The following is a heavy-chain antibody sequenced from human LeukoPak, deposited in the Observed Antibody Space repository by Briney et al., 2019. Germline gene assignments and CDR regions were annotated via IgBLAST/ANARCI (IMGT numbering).Heavy chain of an antibody. CDR2: IYYSGST. J-gene: IGHJ4*02. V-gene: IGHV4-30-4*01. D-gene: IGHD5-18*01. CDR3: ASRGYTYGHFDY. CDR1: GGSISSGDYY. Sequence: SQTLSLTCTVSGGSISSGDYYWSWIRQPPGKALEWIGYIYYSGSTYYNPSLKSRVTISIDTSKNQFSLKLSSVTAADTAMYYCASRGYTYGHFDYWGPGTLVTVSS.